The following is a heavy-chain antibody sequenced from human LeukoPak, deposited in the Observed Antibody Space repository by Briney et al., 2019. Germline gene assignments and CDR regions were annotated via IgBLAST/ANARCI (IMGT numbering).Heavy chain of an antibody. D-gene: IGHD2-15*01. V-gene: IGHV3-11*03. Sequence: PGGSLRLSCAASGFTFSDYYMTWIRQAPGRGLEWISYINGSSSDTKYADSVTGRFTISRDNAKNSVYLLMNSLRAEDTTVYYCARRGTTYCTVDSCHPNWFDPWGQGTLVTVSS. CDR1: GFTFSDYY. J-gene: IGHJ5*02. CDR2: INGSSSDT. CDR3: ARRGTTYCTVDSCHPNWFDP.